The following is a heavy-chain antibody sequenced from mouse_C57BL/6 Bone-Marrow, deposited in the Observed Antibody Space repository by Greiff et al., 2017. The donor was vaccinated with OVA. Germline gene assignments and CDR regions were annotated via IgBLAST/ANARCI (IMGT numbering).Heavy chain of an antibody. V-gene: IGHV1-63*01. D-gene: IGHD1-1*01. CDR3: ARPNYYGSSYGYWYFDV. CDR1: GYTFTNYW. J-gene: IGHJ1*03. CDR2: IYPGGGYT. Sequence: VKLVESGAELVRPGTSVKMSCKASGYTFTNYWIGWAKQRPGHGLEWIGDIYPGGGYTNYNEKFKGKATLTADKSSSTAYMQFSSLTSEDSAIYYCARPNYYGSSYGYWYFDVWGTGTTVTVSS.